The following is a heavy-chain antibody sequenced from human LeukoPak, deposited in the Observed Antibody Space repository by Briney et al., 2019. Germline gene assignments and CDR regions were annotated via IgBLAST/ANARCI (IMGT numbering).Heavy chain of an antibody. CDR1: GYTFTGYY. D-gene: IGHD3-10*01. CDR2: INPNSGGT. V-gene: IGHV1-2*02. J-gene: IGHJ6*03. CDR3: ARYGSGSHRDYYYYYMDV. Sequence: ASVKVSCKASGYTFTGYYMHWVRQAPGQGLEWMGWINPNSGGTNYAQKFQGRVTMTRDTSISTAYMELSRLRSEDTAVYYCARYGSGSHRDYYYYYMDVWGKGTTVTVSS.